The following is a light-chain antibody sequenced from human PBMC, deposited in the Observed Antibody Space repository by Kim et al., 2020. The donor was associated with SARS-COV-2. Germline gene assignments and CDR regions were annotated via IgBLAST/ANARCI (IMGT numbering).Light chain of an antibody. J-gene: IGKJ1*01. CDR1: QSISSW. Sequence: DIQMTQSHSTLSASVGDRVTITCRASQSISSWLAWHQQKPGKAPKVLIYKASTLTSGVPSRFSGSGSGTEFTLTISSLQPDDFATYYCQQYYSLPWTFGQGTKVDIK. CDR2: KAS. CDR3: QQYYSLPWT. V-gene: IGKV1-5*03.